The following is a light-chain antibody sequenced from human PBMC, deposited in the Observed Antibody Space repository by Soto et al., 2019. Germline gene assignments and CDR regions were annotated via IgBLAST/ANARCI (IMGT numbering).Light chain of an antibody. J-gene: IGKJ4*01. CDR3: QHYNKWPLT. Sequence: EIVMTQSPATLSVSPGEKATLSCRASQSVSNNLAWYQQKPGQAPRLLIYFASTRATGIPARFSGSGSGTEFSLTINSLQSEDFAVYYCQHYNKWPLTFGGGTKVETK. CDR2: FAS. V-gene: IGKV3-15*01. CDR1: QSVSNN.